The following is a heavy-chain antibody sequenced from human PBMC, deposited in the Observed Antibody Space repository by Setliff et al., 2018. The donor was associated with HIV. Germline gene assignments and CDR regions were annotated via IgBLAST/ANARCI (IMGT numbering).Heavy chain of an antibody. CDR3: TSRS. CDR1: GFTISNVW. V-gene: IGHV3-15*01. Sequence: GGSLRLSCAASGFTISNVWMTWVRQAPGKGLEWVGRIKIKTDGGTTDYAAPVKGRFTISRDDSKNTVYLQMNSLKTEDTAVYYCTSRSWGQGTLVTVSS. CDR2: IKIKTDGGTT. J-gene: IGHJ5*02.